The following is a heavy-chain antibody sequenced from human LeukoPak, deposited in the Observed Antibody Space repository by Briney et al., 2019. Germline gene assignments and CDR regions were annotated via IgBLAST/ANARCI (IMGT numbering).Heavy chain of an antibody. D-gene: IGHD5-12*01. CDR1: GASFSDFY. CDR2: VSDSGGT. CDR3: AKDPAGYDSIGIDY. Sequence: SETLSLTCTVSGASFSDFYWSWIRQSPGRGLEWIGYVSDSGGTSYNPSLKSRVTLSVDTSKNQFFLNLNSVTAADTAVYYCAKDPAGYDSIGIDYWGQGTLVTVSS. V-gene: IGHV4-59*12. J-gene: IGHJ4*02.